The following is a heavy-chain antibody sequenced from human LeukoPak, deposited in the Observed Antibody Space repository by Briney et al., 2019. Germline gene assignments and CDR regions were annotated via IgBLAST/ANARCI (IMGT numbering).Heavy chain of an antibody. Sequence: SETLSLTCDVSGGSFNDYYWSWIRQAPGKGLEWIGEIRHSGSTNYNPSLKDRVTVSVDTSKNQFSLRLTSVTAADTAVYYCARRGSWTYYYAMDVWGQGATVTVSS. V-gene: IGHV4-34*01. CDR1: GGSFNDYY. J-gene: IGHJ6*02. D-gene: IGHD6-13*01. CDR2: IRHSGST. CDR3: ARRGSWTYYYAMDV.